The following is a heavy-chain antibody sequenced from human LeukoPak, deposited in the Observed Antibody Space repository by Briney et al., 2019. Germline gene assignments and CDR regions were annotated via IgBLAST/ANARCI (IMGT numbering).Heavy chain of an antibody. CDR1: GGSISSGSYC. CDR3: ARDLDGYCSSTSCHNWFDP. J-gene: IGHJ5*02. D-gene: IGHD2-2*03. Sequence: SETLSLTCTVSGGSISSGSYCWSWIRQPAGKGLEWIGRIYTSGSTNYNPSLKSRVTISVDTSKNQFSLKLSSVTAADTAVYYCARDLDGYCSSTSCHNWFDPWGQGTLVTVSS. CDR2: IYTSGST. V-gene: IGHV4-61*02.